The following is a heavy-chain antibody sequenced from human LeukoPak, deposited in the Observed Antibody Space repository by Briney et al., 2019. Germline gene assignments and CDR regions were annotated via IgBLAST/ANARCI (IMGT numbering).Heavy chain of an antibody. CDR3: ARPVRRSYYMDV. CDR1: GGSISTSNYY. Sequence: PSETLSLTCTVSGGSISTSNYYWGWIRQPPGKGLEWIGNIFYSGSTYYSPSLKSRVTISVDTSKNQFSLKMSSVTAADTAVYYCARPVRRSYYMDVWGKGTTVTISS. V-gene: IGHV4-39*07. CDR2: IFYSGST. J-gene: IGHJ6*03.